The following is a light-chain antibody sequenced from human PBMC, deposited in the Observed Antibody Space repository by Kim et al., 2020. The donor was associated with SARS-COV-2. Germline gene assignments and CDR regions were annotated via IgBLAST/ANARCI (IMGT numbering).Light chain of an antibody. CDR3: QQYNAWPRT. J-gene: IGKJ1*01. V-gene: IGKV3-15*01. Sequence: EIVMTQSPATLSLSPGERATLSCRASQYVSSNLAWYQQKPGQAPRLLIFAASTRANGIPARFGGSGSATEFTLTISSLLSEDFAVYYCQQYNAWPRTFGQGTKVEIK. CDR2: AAS. CDR1: QYVSSN.